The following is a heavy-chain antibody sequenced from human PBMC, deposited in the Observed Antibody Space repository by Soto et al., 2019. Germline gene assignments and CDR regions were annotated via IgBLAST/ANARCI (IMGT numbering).Heavy chain of an antibody. D-gene: IGHD3-10*01. Sequence: VQLLKSGGGLAQPGGSLRLSCAASGFAFSSHPMSWVRQAPEKGLEWVAGISDGGDLTYNADSVRGRFTISRDNSRNTLYLQMNSLRAEDTAVYYCARRVIGSSRAFDIWGQGTMVTVSS. CDR3: ARRVIGSSRAFDI. CDR1: GFAFSSHP. J-gene: IGHJ3*02. V-gene: IGHV3-23*01. CDR2: ISDGGDLT.